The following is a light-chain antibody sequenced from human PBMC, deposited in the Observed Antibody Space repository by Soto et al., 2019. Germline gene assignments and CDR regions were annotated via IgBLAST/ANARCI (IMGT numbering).Light chain of an antibody. CDR1: QSVSSY. J-gene: IGKJ4*01. Sequence: EIVLTQSPATLSLSPGERATLSCRASQSVSSYLAWYQQKPGQAPRLLIYDASNRATGIPARFSGSGSGTDFTLTISSVEPDDFAVYYCQQRELTFGGGTKVEIK. CDR2: DAS. V-gene: IGKV3-11*01. CDR3: QQRELT.